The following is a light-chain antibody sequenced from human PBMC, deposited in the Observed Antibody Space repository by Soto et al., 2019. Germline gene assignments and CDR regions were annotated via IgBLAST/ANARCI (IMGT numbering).Light chain of an antibody. CDR1: SSNIGSNY. Sequence: QSVLTQPPSASGTPGQRVTISCSGSSSNIGSNYVYWYQQLPGTAPKLLIYSNNQRPSGVPDRFSGSKSGTSASLAISGLRSEDEADYYCAAWDDSLSRQLFGSGPKAAVL. V-gene: IGLV1-47*02. J-gene: IGLJ1*01. CDR3: AAWDDSLSRQL. CDR2: SNN.